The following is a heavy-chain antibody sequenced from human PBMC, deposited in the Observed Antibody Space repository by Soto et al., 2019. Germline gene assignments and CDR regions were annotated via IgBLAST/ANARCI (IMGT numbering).Heavy chain of an antibody. Sequence: SETLSLTCTISGGAIGSHYWTWIRQPAGKGLEWIGRIYSSGSTQYNPSLQSRVTMSLDTSKNQFSLRLASVTAADTAVYYCARGQRFSDWFDPWGQGTLVTVSS. CDR1: GGAIGSHY. D-gene: IGHD3-3*01. CDR2: IYSSGST. V-gene: IGHV4-4*07. J-gene: IGHJ5*02. CDR3: ARGQRFSDWFDP.